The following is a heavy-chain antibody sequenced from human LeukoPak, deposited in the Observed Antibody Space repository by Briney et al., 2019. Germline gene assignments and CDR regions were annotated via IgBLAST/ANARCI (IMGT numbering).Heavy chain of an antibody. CDR1: GGTFSSYA. D-gene: IGHD2-21*01. Sequence: ASAKVSCKASGGTFSSYAISWVRQAPGQGLEWMGGNIPIFGTANYAQKFQGRVTITTDESTSTAYMELSSLRSEDTAVYYCARVGAYHGKNWFDPWGQGTLVTVSS. V-gene: IGHV1-69*05. CDR3: ARVGAYHGKNWFDP. CDR2: NIPIFGTA. J-gene: IGHJ5*02.